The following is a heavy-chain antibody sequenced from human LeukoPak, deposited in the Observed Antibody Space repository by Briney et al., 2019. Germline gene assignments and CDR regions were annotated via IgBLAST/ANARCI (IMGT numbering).Heavy chain of an antibody. CDR3: ARDDYCGGDCYEALDI. CDR1: GFTVSSNY. V-gene: IGHV3-53*01. D-gene: IGHD2-21*02. J-gene: IGHJ3*02. CDR2: IYSGGST. Sequence: GGSLRLSCAASGFTVSSNYMSWVRQAPGKGLEWVSVIYSGGSTYYADSVKGRFTISRDNSKNTLYLQMNSLRAEDTAVYYCARDDYCGGDCYEALDIWGQGTMVTVSS.